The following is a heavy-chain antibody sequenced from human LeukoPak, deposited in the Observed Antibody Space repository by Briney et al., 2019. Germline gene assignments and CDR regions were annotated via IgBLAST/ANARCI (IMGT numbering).Heavy chain of an antibody. CDR2: IIPILGIA. CDR3: ARDVDPYSGYDYSDY. D-gene: IGHD5-12*01. Sequence: ASVKVSCKASGYTFTSYAISWVRQAPGQGLEWMGRIIPILGIANYAQKFQGRVTITADKSTSTAYMELSSLRSEDTAVYYCARDVDPYSGYDYSDYWGQGTLVTVSS. J-gene: IGHJ4*02. V-gene: IGHV1-69*04. CDR1: GYTFTSYA.